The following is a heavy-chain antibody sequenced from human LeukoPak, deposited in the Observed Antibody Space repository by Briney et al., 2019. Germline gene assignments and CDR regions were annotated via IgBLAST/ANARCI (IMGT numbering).Heavy chain of an antibody. CDR2: IYHSGST. Sequence: SETLSLTCAVSGGSISSGGYSWSWIRQPPGKGLEWIGYIYHSGSTYYNPSLKSRVTISVDRSKNQFSLKLSSVTAADTAVYYWARRDSSRACLDVWGKGTTVTVSS. V-gene: IGHV4-30-2*01. CDR1: GGSISSGGYS. J-gene: IGHJ6*04. CDR3: ARRDSSRACLDV. D-gene: IGHD6-13*01.